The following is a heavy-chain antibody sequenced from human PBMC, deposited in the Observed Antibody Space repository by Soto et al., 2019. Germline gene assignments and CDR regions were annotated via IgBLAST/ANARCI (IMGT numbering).Heavy chain of an antibody. CDR3: ARVEEWLSIYDY. V-gene: IGHV4-38-2*02. CDR2: IYQLGYT. J-gene: IGHJ4*02. Sequence: AETLSISCTVSGDSISIFYYWGWIRQPPGKGLEVIGNIYQLGYTYYSPSLKSRVTISVDTSRNQFSLKLSSVTAADTAVYYCARVEEWLSIYDYWGQGTLVNVSS. CDR1: GDSISIFYY. D-gene: IGHD3-3*01.